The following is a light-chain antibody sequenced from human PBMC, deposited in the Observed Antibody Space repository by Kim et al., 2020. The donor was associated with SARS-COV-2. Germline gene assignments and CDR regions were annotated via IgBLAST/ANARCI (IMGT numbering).Light chain of an antibody. CDR2: QNY. CDR3: QAWDFNRV. J-gene: IGLJ3*02. CDR1: NLGDKY. V-gene: IGLV3-1*01. Sequence: SYELTQPPLVAVSPGQTATLTCSGDNLGDKYICWYQQKSGQSPVLVIYQNYKRPSTIPERFSGSNSGNTATLTISGTQAMDEADYNCQAWDFNRVFGRGTQLTVL.